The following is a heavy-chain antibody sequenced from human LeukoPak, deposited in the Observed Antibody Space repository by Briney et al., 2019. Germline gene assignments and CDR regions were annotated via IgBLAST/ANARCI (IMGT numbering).Heavy chain of an antibody. CDR1: GFTFDDYA. J-gene: IGHJ4*02. D-gene: IGHD3-22*01. V-gene: IGHV3-9*01. CDR2: ISWNSGSI. CDR3: AKSYYYDSSPFDY. Sequence: PGGSLRLSCAASGFTFDDYAMHWVRQAPGKGLEWVSGISWNSGSIGCADSVKGRFTISRDNAKNSLYLQMNSLRAEDTALYYCAKSYYYDSSPFDYWGQGTLVTVSS.